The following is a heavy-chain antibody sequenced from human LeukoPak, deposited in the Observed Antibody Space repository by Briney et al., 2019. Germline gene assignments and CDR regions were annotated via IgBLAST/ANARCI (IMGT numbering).Heavy chain of an antibody. V-gene: IGHV1-18*01. J-gene: IGHJ3*02. CDR2: ISAYNGNT. CDR3: ARAGPGAVAGTGAFDI. Sequence: ASVKVSCKASGYTFTSYGISWVRQAPGQGLEWMGWISAYNGNTNYAQKLQGRVTMTTDTSTSTAYMELRSLRSDDTAVYYCARAGPGAVAGTGAFDIWGQGTMVTVSS. CDR1: GYTFTSYG. D-gene: IGHD6-19*01.